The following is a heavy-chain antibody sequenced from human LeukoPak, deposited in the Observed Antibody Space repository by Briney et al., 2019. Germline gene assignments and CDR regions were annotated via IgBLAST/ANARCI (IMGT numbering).Heavy chain of an antibody. CDR2: IYTSGSP. J-gene: IGHJ4*02. V-gene: IGHV4-4*07. D-gene: IGHD2-2*02. Sequence: SETLSLTCTVSGGSISTYYWSWIRQPAGKGLEWIGRIYTSGSPKYNPSLESRVTISLDTSKNDFSLRLTSVTAADTAVYYCARYETYRQFDHWGQGTLVTVSS. CDR1: GGSISTYY. CDR3: ARYETYRQFDH.